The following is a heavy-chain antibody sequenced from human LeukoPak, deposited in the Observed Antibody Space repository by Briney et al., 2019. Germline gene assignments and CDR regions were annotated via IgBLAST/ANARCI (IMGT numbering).Heavy chain of an antibody. CDR1: CGSFSGYY. CDR2: INHSGST. J-gene: IGHJ5*02. Sequence: SETLSLTCAVYCGSFSGYYWSWIRQPPEKGLEWIGEINHSGSTNYNPSLKSRVTISVDTSKNQFSLKLSSVTAADTAVYYCARGVLKRTRTNRMAPRHNWFDPWGQGTLVTVSS. V-gene: IGHV4-34*01. D-gene: IGHD1-1*01. CDR3: ARGVLKRTRTNRMAPRHNWFDP.